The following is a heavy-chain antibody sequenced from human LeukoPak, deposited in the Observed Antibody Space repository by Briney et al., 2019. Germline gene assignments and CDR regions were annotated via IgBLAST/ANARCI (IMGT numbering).Heavy chain of an antibody. CDR1: GYTFTGYY. CDR3: AREVYYGSGSYLDY. V-gene: IGHV1-46*01. Sequence: ASVKVSCKASGYTFTGYYMHWVRQAPGQGLEWMGWINPSGGSTSYAQKFQGRVTMTRDTSTSTAYMELRSLRSDDTAVYYCAREVYYGSGSYLDYWGQGTLVTVSS. CDR2: INPSGGST. J-gene: IGHJ4*02. D-gene: IGHD3-10*01.